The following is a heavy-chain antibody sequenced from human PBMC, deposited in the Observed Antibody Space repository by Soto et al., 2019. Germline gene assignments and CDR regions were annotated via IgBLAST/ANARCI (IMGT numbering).Heavy chain of an antibody. V-gene: IGHV3-7*01. CDR3: GRDEVRNGVGV. CDR1: GFTFSNFW. J-gene: IGHJ6*02. CDR2: IKGDGSEK. Sequence: VGSLRLSCVASGFTFSNFWMTWGRQAPGKGLEWVANIKGDGSEKRYVDSVKGRLTISRDNAKNSVYLQMNSLRVEDTALYYCGRDEVRNGVGVWGQGTTVTVSS.